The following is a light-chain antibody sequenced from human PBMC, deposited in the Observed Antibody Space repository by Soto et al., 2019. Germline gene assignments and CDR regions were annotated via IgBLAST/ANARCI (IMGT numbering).Light chain of an antibody. V-gene: IGKV1-9*01. J-gene: IGKJ1*01. CDR1: QGINIF. CDR2: DAS. Sequence: DIQLTQSPSFLCASVGDRVTIPCRASQGINIFLAWFQQKPGKAPTPLIYDASSVKSGVPSRFSGSGSGTEFTLTISSLQPDDFAAYYCQHYNSYSEAFGQGTKVDFK. CDR3: QHYNSYSEA.